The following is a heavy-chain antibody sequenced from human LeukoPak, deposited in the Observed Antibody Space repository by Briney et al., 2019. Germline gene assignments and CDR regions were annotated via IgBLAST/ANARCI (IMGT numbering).Heavy chain of an antibody. CDR1: GYSISSGYY. J-gene: IGHJ5*02. D-gene: IGHD3-10*01. CDR2: IYHSGST. Sequence: PSETLSLTCTVSGYSISSGYYWGWIRQPPGKGLEWIGSIYHSGSTYYNPSLKSRVTISVDTSKNQFSLKLSSVTAADTAVYYCARRDTIWFDPWGQGTLVTVSS. V-gene: IGHV4-38-2*02. CDR3: ARRDTIWFDP.